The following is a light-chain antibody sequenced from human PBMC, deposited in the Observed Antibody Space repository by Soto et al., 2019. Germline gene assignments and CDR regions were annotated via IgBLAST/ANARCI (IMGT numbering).Light chain of an antibody. CDR1: SSDVGGYNY. Sequence: QSVLTQPASVSGSPGQSITISCTGTSSDVGGYNYVSWYQQHPGKAPKLMIYEVSNRPSGVSNRFSGSKSGNTASLTTSGLQAEDEADYYWSSYTSSSTYVFGTGTKVTVL. V-gene: IGLV2-14*01. CDR2: EVS. CDR3: SSYTSSSTYV. J-gene: IGLJ1*01.